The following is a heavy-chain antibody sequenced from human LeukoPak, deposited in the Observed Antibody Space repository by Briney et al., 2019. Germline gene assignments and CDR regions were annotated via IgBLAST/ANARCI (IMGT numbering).Heavy chain of an antibody. V-gene: IGHV3-30*02. CDR1: GFTFSSYH. CDR2: IRYDGSNK. D-gene: IGHD3-3*01. Sequence: QTGGSLRLSCAASGFTFSSYHMHWVRQAPGKGLEGVAFIRYDGSNKYYADSVRGRFTISRDISKNTLYLQMNSLRAEATAVYYSANDFDDFWGGYYSQYYMDVWGKGTTVTSSS. CDR3: ANDFDDFWGGYYSQYYMDV. J-gene: IGHJ6*03.